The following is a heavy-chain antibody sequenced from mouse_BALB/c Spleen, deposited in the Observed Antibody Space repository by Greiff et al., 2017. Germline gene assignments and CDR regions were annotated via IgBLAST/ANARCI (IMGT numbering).Heavy chain of an antibody. CDR1: GYTFTSYT. D-gene: IGHD1-1*01. V-gene: IGHV1-4*02. Sequence: QVQLKQSAAELARPGASVKMSCKASGYTFTSYTMHWVKQRPGQGLEWIGYINPSSGYTEYNQKFKDKTTLTADKSSSTAYMQLSSLTSEDSAVYYCARLLYAMDYWGQGTSVTVSS. CDR3: ARLLYAMDY. J-gene: IGHJ4*01. CDR2: INPSSGYT.